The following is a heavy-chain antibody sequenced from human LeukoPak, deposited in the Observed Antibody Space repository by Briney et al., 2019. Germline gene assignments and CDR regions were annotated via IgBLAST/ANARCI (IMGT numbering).Heavy chain of an antibody. D-gene: IGHD2-2*01. CDR1: GFTFSSYA. CDR2: ISYGGSNK. CDR3: ARDPFEGEYQLLRYSNYTLDY. Sequence: GGSLRLSCAASGFTFSSYAMHWVRQAPGKGLEWVAVISYGGSNKYYADSVKGRFTISRDNSKNTLYLQMNSLRAEDTAVYYCARDPFEGEYQLLRYSNYTLDYWGQGTLVTVSS. V-gene: IGHV3-30-3*01. J-gene: IGHJ4*02.